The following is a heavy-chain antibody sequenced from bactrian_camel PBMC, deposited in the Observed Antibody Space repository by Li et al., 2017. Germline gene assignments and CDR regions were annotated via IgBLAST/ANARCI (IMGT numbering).Heavy chain of an antibody. D-gene: IGHD7*01. CDR2: INNPDGKT. Sequence: VQLVESGGGLVQPGGSLRLSCAASGFTSSTYAMNWVRQAPGKGLEWVTTINNPDGKTYYADSVKGRFTISRDNGANTLYLQMNNLKPEDTAMYYCAIDELATSLMDGRARYWGQGTQVTVS. CDR3: AIDELATSLMDGRARY. CDR1: GFTSSTYA. J-gene: IGHJ4*01. V-gene: IGHV3S31*01.